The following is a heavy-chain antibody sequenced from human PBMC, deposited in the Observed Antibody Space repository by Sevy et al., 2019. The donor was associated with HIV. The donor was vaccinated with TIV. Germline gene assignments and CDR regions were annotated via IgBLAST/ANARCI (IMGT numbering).Heavy chain of an antibody. CDR3: ARGGAAAGHAFDI. CDR1: GYTFTSYN. CDR2: MNPNSANT. J-gene: IGHJ3*02. Sequence: ASVKVSCKASGYTFTSYNINWVRQATGQGPEWMGWMNPNSANTGYAQKFQGRVTMTRNTSISTVYMELSSLRSEDTAMYYCARGGAAAGHAFDIWGQGTMVTVSS. D-gene: IGHD6-13*01. V-gene: IGHV1-8*01.